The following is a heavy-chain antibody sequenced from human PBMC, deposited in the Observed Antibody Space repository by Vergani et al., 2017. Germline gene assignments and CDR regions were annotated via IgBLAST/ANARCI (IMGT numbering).Heavy chain of an antibody. CDR2: INHSGST. V-gene: IGHV4-34*01. D-gene: IGHD6-6*01. Sequence: QVQLQQWGAGLLKPSETLSLTCAVYGGSFSGYYWSWIRQPPGKGLEWIGEINHSGSTNYNPSLKSRVTISVDTSKNQFSLKLISVTAADTAVYYCSRGERVAARSIDAFEIWGQGTMVTVSS. CDR1: GGSFSGYY. CDR3: SRGERVAARSIDAFEI. J-gene: IGHJ3*02.